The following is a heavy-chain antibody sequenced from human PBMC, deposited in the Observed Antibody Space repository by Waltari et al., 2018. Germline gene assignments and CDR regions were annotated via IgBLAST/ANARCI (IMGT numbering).Heavy chain of an antibody. V-gene: IGHV1-69*01. D-gene: IGHD2-15*01. J-gene: IGHJ5*02. Sequence: QVQLVQSGAEVKKPGSSVKVSCKASGGTFSSYAISWVRRAPGQGLEWMGGIIPIFGTANYAQKFQGRVTITADESTSTAYMELSSLRSEDTAVYYCASGYCSGGSCYNWFDPWGQGTLVTVSS. CDR3: ASGYCSGGSCYNWFDP. CDR2: IIPIFGTA. CDR1: GGTFSSYA.